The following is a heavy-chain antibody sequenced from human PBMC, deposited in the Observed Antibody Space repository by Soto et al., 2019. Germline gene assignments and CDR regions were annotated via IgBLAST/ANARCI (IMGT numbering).Heavy chain of an antibody. V-gene: IGHV1-46*01. CDR1: GYTVTSYY. J-gene: IGHJ5*02. Sequence: ASVKVSCKASGYTVTSYYMHWVRQAPGQGLEWMGIINPNSGSTTYAQKFQGRVTMTRDTSTSTVYMELTNLSSGDTAVYYCARVGARADVFDPWGQGTLVTVSS. CDR3: ARVGARADVFDP. CDR2: INPNSGST.